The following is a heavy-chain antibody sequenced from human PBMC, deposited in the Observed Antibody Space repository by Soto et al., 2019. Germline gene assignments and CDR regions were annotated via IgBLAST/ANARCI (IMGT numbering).Heavy chain of an antibody. J-gene: IGHJ4*02. CDR3: AKDRLASSRGRFDV. V-gene: IGHV3-9*01. D-gene: IGHD2-21*01. CDR2: IGWRSFTL. CDR1: GFSFDDYA. Sequence: EVKLVESGGGWVQPGRSLRLSCAASGFSFDDYAMHWVRQLPGKGLEWVAGIGWRSFTLGYANSVKGRITISRDNAQNFLYLQMDDLRAEDSALYFCAKDRLASSRGRFDVWGQGTLVTVSS.